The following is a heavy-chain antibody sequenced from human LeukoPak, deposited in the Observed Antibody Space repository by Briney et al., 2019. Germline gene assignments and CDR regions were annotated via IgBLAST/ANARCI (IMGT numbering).Heavy chain of an antibody. CDR2: ISGSGGST. Sequence: GGSLRLSCAASGFTFSSYAMSWVRQAPGQGLEWVSAISGSGGSTYYADSVKGRFTISRDNSKNTLYLQMSSLRAEDTAVYYCARAQYSSGWYGGDYWGQGTLVTVSS. V-gene: IGHV3-23*01. CDR1: GFTFSSYA. D-gene: IGHD6-19*01. J-gene: IGHJ4*02. CDR3: ARAQYSSGWYGGDY.